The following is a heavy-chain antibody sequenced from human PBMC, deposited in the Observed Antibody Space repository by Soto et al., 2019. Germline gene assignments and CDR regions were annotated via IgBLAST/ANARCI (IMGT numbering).Heavy chain of an antibody. Sequence: AGGSLRLSCAASGFTVSSNYMSWVRQAPGKGLEWVSVIYSGGSTYYADSVKGRFTISRDNSKNTLYLQMNSLRAEDTAVYYCARDRAGYYDFWSGYYGYYYGMDVWGQGTTVTVSS. CDR1: GFTVSSNY. V-gene: IGHV3-53*01. J-gene: IGHJ6*02. CDR2: IYSGGST. D-gene: IGHD3-3*01. CDR3: ARDRAGYYDFWSGYYGYYYGMDV.